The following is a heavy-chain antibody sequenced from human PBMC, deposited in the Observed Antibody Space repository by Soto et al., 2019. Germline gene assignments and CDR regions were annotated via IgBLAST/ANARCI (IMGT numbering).Heavy chain of an antibody. CDR2: INPSGGST. CDR3: ARGKLLWFGELPLPDY. J-gene: IGHJ4*02. V-gene: IGHV1-46*01. CDR1: GYTFTSYY. Sequence: ASVKVSCKASGYTFTSYYIHWVRQAPGQGLEWMGIINPSGGSTSYAQKFQGRVTMTRDTSTSTVYMELSSLRSEDTAVYYCARGKLLWFGELPLPDYWGQGTLVTVSS. D-gene: IGHD3-10*01.